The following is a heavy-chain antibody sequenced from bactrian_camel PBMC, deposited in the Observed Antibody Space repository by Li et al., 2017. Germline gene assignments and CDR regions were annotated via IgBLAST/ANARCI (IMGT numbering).Heavy chain of an antibody. D-gene: IGHD2*01. CDR3: ATEFGATWYSCDDNFAY. V-gene: IGHV3S67*01. Sequence: VQLVESGGGSVQAGGSLRLSCAVSGYTWSGYCMAWFRQAPGKEREVVAAIDTSGSTTYTYPVQGRFTISRDNAKNTVYLQMNSLKSEDAATYYCATEFGATWYSCDDNFAYWGQETQVTVS. J-gene: IGHJ4*01. CDR2: IDTSGST. CDR1: GYTWSGYC.